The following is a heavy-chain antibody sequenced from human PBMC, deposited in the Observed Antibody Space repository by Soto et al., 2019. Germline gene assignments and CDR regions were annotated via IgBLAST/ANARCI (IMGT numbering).Heavy chain of an antibody. CDR1: GGSISTYY. Sequence: SETLSLTCTVSGGSISTYYWSWIRQPPGGTLEWIGYIYASGATTYNPSLESRVTMSVDMPNNEFSLELTSLTAADTAVYYCARSHSFDGSIYHYYFDFWGQGTLVTVSS. V-gene: IGHV4-59*01. CDR2: IYASGAT. J-gene: IGHJ4*02. CDR3: ARSHSFDGSIYHYYFDF. D-gene: IGHD3-10*01.